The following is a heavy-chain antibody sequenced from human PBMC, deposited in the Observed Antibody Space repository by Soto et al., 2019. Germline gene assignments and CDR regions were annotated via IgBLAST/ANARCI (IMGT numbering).Heavy chain of an antibody. CDR1: GGSISTYY. Sequence: SETLSLTCTVSGGSISTYYWSWIRQPPGGTLEWIGYIYASGATTYNPSLESRVTMSVDMPNNEFSLELTSLTAADTAVYYCARSHSFDGSIYHYYFDFWGQGTLVTVSS. V-gene: IGHV4-59*01. CDR2: IYASGAT. J-gene: IGHJ4*02. CDR3: ARSHSFDGSIYHYYFDF. D-gene: IGHD3-10*01.